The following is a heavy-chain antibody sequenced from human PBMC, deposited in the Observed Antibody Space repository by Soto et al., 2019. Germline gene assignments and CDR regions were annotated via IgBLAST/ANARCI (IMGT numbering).Heavy chain of an antibody. CDR1: GFTFSSYA. Sequence: QVQLVESGGGVVQPGRSLRLSCAASGFTFSSYAMHWVRQAPGKGLEWVALISYNGDNIYYADSVKGRFTISRDNSKNTLFLQMNSLRAEDTAVYYCAKRGDSTGKNDFDYWGQGTLVTVSS. CDR3: AKRGDSTGKNDFDY. J-gene: IGHJ4*02. CDR2: ISYNGDNI. V-gene: IGHV3-30*18. D-gene: IGHD2-8*02.